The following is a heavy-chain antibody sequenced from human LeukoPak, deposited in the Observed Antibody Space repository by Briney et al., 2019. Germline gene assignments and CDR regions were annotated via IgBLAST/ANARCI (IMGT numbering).Heavy chain of an antibody. J-gene: IGHJ6*03. CDR2: IYPGDSDT. D-gene: IGHD1-26*01. V-gene: IGHV5-51*01. CDR1: GYSFTSYW. Sequence: GESLQISCKGSGYSFTSYWIGWVRQMPGKGLEWMGIIYPGDSDTRYSPSFQGQVTISADKSISTAYLQWSSLKASDTAMYYCARHKGSWGNEPYYYYYMDVWGKGTTVTVSS. CDR3: ARHKGSWGNEPYYYYYMDV.